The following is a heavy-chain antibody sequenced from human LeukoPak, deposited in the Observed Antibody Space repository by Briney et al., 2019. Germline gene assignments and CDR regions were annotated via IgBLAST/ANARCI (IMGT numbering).Heavy chain of an antibody. D-gene: IGHD6-13*01. CDR1: GYTFTSYG. CDR2: ISTYNGNT. V-gene: IGHV1-18*04. CDR3: AREGYSSIWYPRRYFDL. Sequence: GASVKVSCKASGYTFTSYGISWVRQVPGQGLEWMGWISTYNGNTNYAQKFQGRVTMTTDTSTGTAYMELRSLRSDDTAIYYCAREGYSSIWYPRRYFDLWGRGTLVTVSS. J-gene: IGHJ2*01.